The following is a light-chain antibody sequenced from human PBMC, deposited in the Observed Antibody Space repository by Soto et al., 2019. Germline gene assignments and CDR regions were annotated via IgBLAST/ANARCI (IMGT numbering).Light chain of an antibody. CDR2: WAS. CDR3: QQYFSTPAYP. V-gene: IGKV4-1*01. J-gene: IGKJ2*01. CDR1: QSVLYSSNNKNY. Sequence: DIVMTQSPDSLAVSLGERATINCKSSQSVLYSSNNKNYLAWYQQRPGQPPKLLIYWASTRVSVVPDRFSGSGSGTDFTLTISRLQAEDVEVYFCQQYFSTPAYPFGQGTKLEIK.